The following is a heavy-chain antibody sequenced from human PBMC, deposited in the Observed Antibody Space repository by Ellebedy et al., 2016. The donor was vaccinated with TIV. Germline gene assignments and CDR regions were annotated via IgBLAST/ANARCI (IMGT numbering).Heavy chain of an antibody. V-gene: IGHV4-31*03. D-gene: IGHD4-11*01. CDR1: SVSISSGAYY. J-gene: IGHJ5*01. CDR3: VREGAYSNSIDS. CDR2: INHRGSA. Sequence: MPSETLSLTCTVSSVSISSGAYYWSWIRQFSGKGLEWIGYINHRGSAYYNPSLRSRATISIDTSNNEFFLNLTSATAADTARYYCVREGAYSNSIDSWGQGTLVAVST.